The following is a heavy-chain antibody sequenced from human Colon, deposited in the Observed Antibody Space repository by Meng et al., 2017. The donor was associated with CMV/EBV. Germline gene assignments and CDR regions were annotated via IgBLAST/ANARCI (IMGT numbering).Heavy chain of an antibody. CDR2: INSDGSTT. V-gene: IGHV3-74*01. D-gene: IGHD3-9*01. J-gene: IGHJ4*02. CDR1: GFTFSSYW. CDR3: AIGRAYYDILTGLYY. Sequence: GESLKISCAASGFTFSSYWMHWVRQAPGKGLVWVSRINSDGSTTTYADSVKGRFTISRDNAKNTLYLQMNSLRAEDTAVYYCAIGRAYYDILTGLYYWGQGTLVTVSS.